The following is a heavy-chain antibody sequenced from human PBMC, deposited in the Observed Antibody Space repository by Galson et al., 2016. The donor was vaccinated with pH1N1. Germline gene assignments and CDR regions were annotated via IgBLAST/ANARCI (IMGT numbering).Heavy chain of an antibody. CDR3: ARMSSGYNTIDS. Sequence: SVKVSCKASRDTFINYAFSWVRQAPGKGLEWMGGIIPILGAPNYAQNFQGRVTISTDKSTTTAYMELTGLQSGDTAIYYCARMSSGYNTIDSWGQGTLITISS. CDR1: RDTFINYA. D-gene: IGHD6-25*01. V-gene: IGHV1-69*10. CDR2: IIPILGAP. J-gene: IGHJ4*02.